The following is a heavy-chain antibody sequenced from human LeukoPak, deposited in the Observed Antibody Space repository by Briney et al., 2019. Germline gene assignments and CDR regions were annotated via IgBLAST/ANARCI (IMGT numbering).Heavy chain of an antibody. V-gene: IGHV3-48*04. CDR3: ATWNYGDYN. CDR1: GFTFSSYS. CDR2: ISSSSSTI. J-gene: IGHJ4*02. D-gene: IGHD4-17*01. Sequence: GGSLRLSCAASGFTFSSYSMNWVRQAPGKGLEWVSYISSSSSTIYYADSVKGRFTISRDNAKNSLYLQMNSLRAEDTAVYYCATWNYGDYNWGQGTLVTVSS.